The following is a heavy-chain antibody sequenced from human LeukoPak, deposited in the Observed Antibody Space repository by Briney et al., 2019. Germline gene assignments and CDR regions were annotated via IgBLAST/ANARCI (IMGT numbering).Heavy chain of an antibody. CDR2: INAGNGDT. Sequence: GAAVKVSCKASGYTFTSYAMHWVRQAPGQRLEWMGWINAGNGDTKYSQKFQGRVTITRDTSASTAYMELSRLRSEDTAVYYCARVGIHYRGAFDDGGQGTPVTVSS. J-gene: IGHJ4*01. D-gene: IGHD4-23*01. V-gene: IGHV1-3*01. CDR1: GYTFTSYA. CDR3: ARVGIHYRGAFDD.